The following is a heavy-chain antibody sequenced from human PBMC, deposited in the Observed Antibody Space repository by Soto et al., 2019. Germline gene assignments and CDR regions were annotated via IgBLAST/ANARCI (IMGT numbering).Heavy chain of an antibody. Sequence: QVRLVESGGGVVHPGRSLRLSCAASGFSFSRFALHWVRQAPGKGLEWVALVSNDGNNKFYADSVKGRFTISRDNSRRTLHLQMDGLRPEDTAVYYCATPTSSPDLAYWGLGTVVTVSS. J-gene: IGHJ4*02. V-gene: IGHV3-30-3*01. CDR2: VSNDGNNK. D-gene: IGHD2-2*01. CDR1: GFSFSRFA. CDR3: ATPTSSPDLAY.